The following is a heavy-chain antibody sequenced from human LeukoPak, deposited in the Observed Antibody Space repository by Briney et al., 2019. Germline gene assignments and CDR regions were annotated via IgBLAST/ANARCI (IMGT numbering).Heavy chain of an antibody. CDR3: ARGLWQWLVDY. CDR1: GYTFTSNY. CDR2: INPSGGST. V-gene: IGHV1-46*01. J-gene: IGHJ4*02. Sequence: ASVKVSCKASGYTFTSNYMHWVRQAPGQGPEWMGMINPSGGSTSYARKFQGRVTMTSDTSTSTVFMELSSLRSEDTAVYSCARGLWQWLVDYWGQGTLVTVSS. D-gene: IGHD6-19*01.